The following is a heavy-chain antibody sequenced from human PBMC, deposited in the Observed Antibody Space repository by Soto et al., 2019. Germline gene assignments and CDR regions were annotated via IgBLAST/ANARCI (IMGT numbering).Heavy chain of an antibody. Sequence: QVQLVQSGAEVKKPGASVKVSCKASGYTFTSYGISWVRQAPGQGLEWMGWISAYNGNTNYAQKLQGRVTMTTDTSTSTAYMELRSLRSDYTAVYYCARAFWTNMIVVVTNWFDPWGQGTLVTVSS. V-gene: IGHV1-18*04. CDR3: ARAFWTNMIVVVTNWFDP. J-gene: IGHJ5*02. D-gene: IGHD3-22*01. CDR2: ISAYNGNT. CDR1: GYTFTSYG.